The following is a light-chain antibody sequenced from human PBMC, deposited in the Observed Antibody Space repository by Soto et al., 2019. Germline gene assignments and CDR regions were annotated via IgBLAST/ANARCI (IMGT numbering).Light chain of an antibody. CDR1: QSLSKS. CDR3: QQYYNWPLT. J-gene: IGKJ1*01. CDR2: GAS. V-gene: IGKV3-15*01. Sequence: EIVLTQSPATLSLSPGERATLSCRASQSLSKSLVWYQQKPGQAPRVLIYGASIRATGVPARFSGSGSGTEFTLTISSLQSEDFALFYCQQYYNWPLTFGQGTKVDIK.